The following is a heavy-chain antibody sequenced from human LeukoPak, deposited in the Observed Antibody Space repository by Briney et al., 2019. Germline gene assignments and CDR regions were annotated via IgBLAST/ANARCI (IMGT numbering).Heavy chain of an antibody. D-gene: IGHD2-15*01. CDR2: IYCSGST. CDR3: ARETSPDYCSGGSCYFDS. J-gene: IGHJ4*02. V-gene: IGHV4-39*07. CDR1: GGSISSSSYY. Sequence: SETLSLTCTVCGGSISSSSYYWGWIRQPPGKGLEWIGSIYCSGSTYYNPSLKSRVTISVDTSKNQFSLKLSSVTAADTDVYYCARETSPDYCSGGSCYFDSWGQGTLVTVSS.